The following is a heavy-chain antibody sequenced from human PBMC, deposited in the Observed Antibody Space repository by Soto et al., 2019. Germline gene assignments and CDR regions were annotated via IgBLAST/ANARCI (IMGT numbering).Heavy chain of an antibody. CDR2: IVVGSGNT. Sequence: SVKVSCKASGFTFTSSAVQWVRQARGQRLEWIGWIVVGSGNTNYAQKFQERVTITRDMSTSTAYMELSSLRSEDTAVYYCAAAAPIAAAGPDSYYYYGMDVWGQGTTVTVSS. CDR3: AAAAPIAAAGPDSYYYYGMDV. V-gene: IGHV1-58*01. J-gene: IGHJ6*02. CDR1: GFTFTSSA. D-gene: IGHD6-13*01.